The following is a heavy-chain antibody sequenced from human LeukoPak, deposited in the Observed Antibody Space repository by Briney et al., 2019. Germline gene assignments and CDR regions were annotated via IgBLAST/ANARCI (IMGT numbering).Heavy chain of an antibody. CDR1: GGSISSSSSY. D-gene: IGHD1-26*01. Sequence: SETLSLTCTVSGGSISSSSSYWGWIRQPPGKGLEWIGSIYYSGSTYYNPSLKSRVTISVDTSKNQFSLKLGSVTAADTAVYYCARPGGSYDGYFDYWGQGTLVTVSS. CDR3: ARPGGSYDGYFDY. V-gene: IGHV4-39*01. CDR2: IYYSGST. J-gene: IGHJ4*02.